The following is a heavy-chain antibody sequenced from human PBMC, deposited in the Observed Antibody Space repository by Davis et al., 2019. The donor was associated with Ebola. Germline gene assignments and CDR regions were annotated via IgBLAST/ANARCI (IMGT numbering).Heavy chain of an antibody. V-gene: IGHV1-18*01. CDR2: ISAYNGNT. Sequence: ASVKVSCKASGYTFTSYAMHWVRQAPGQGLEWMGWISAYNGNTNYAQKLRGRVTMTTDTATTTAYMEVGSLRSDDTAVYYCARAQFPTTSDHWGQGTLVTVSS. CDR3: ARAQFPTTSDH. CDR1: GYTFTSYA. D-gene: IGHD1-1*01. J-gene: IGHJ4*02.